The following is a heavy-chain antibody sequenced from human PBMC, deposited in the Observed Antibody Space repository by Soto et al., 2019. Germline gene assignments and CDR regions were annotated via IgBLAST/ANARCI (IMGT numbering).Heavy chain of an antibody. CDR2: IYTSGST. V-gene: IGHV4-4*07. Sequence: SETLSLTCTVSGGSISSYYWSWIRQPAGKGLEWIGRIYTSGSTNYNPSLKSRVTMSVDTSKNQFSLKLSSVTAADTAVYYCARDGGIAAADYYYYGMDVWGQGTTVTVSS. D-gene: IGHD6-13*01. J-gene: IGHJ6*02. CDR3: ARDGGIAAADYYYYGMDV. CDR1: GGSISSYY.